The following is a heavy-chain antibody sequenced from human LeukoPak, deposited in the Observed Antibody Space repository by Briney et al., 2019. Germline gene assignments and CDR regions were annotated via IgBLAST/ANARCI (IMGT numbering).Heavy chain of an antibody. CDR3: GNGQPRGYNGYVIDY. D-gene: IGHD5-12*01. CDR2: INYDGTTT. CDR1: GFNFSSYW. J-gene: IGHJ4*02. V-gene: IGHV3-74*01. Sequence: PGGSLRLSSAASGFNFSSYWMHWVRQAPGKGLEWISRINYDGTTTSYADSVKGRFTISRDNAKNTLYLQMNSLRDEHPAAFYCGNGQPRGYNGYVIDYWGQGTPITVSS.